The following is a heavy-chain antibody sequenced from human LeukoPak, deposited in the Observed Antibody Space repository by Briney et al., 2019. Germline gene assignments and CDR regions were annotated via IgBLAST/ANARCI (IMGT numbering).Heavy chain of an antibody. Sequence: ASVKVSCKASGYTFTSYDINWVRQATGQGLEWMGWMNPNSGNTGYAQKFQGRVTMTRNTSISTAYMELSSLRSEDTAVYYCARKWPDSRGYYSYYYYGMDVWGQGTTVTVSS. D-gene: IGHD3-22*01. CDR2: MNPNSGNT. CDR3: ARKWPDSRGYYSYYYYGMDV. J-gene: IGHJ6*02. V-gene: IGHV1-8*01. CDR1: GYTFTSYD.